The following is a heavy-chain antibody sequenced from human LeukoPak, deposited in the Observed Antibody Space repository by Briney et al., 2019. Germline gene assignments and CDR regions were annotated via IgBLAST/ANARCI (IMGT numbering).Heavy chain of an antibody. CDR2: ISGSGGST. V-gene: IGHV3-23*01. J-gene: IGHJ4*02. D-gene: IGHD2-2*03. Sequence: GGSLRLSCAASGFTFSSYAMSWVRQAPGKGLEWVSAISGSGGSTYYADSVKGRFTISRDNSKNTLYLQMNSLRAEDTAVYYCAKSQPGYCSSTSCYGFDYWGQGTLVTVSS. CDR3: AKSQPGYCSSTSCYGFDY. CDR1: GFTFSSYA.